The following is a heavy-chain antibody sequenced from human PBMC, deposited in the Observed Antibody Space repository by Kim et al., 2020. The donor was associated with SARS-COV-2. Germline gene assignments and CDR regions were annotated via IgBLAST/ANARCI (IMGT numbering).Heavy chain of an antibody. D-gene: IGHD2-15*01. Sequence: SVKVSCKASGGTFSSYAISWVRQAPGQGLEWMGGIMPIFGTANYAQKFQGRVTITADESTSTAYMELSSLRSEDTAVYYCASFQGDFSGYDPWGQGTLVTVSS. J-gene: IGHJ5*02. CDR2: IMPIFGTA. V-gene: IGHV1-69*13. CDR1: GGTFSSYA. CDR3: ASFQGDFSGYDP.